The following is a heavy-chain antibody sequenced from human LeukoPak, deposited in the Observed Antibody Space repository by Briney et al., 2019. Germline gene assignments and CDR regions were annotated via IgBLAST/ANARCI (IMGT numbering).Heavy chain of an antibody. J-gene: IGHJ4*02. V-gene: IGHV4-59*08. Sequence: TETLSLPCTVSGGSISSYYWSWIRQPPGKGLEWIGYIYYSGRAIYSPSLKSRVTISVDTSKNQFSLRLSSVTAADTAVYYCARGPEWYYFDYWGQGTLVTVSS. D-gene: IGHD3-3*01. CDR1: GGSISSYY. CDR3: ARGPEWYYFDY. CDR2: IYYSGRA.